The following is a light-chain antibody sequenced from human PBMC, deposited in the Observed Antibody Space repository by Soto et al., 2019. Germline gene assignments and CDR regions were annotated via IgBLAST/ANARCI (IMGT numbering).Light chain of an antibody. CDR3: GTWDSSLSVV. CDR1: SSNIGNNY. J-gene: IGLJ2*01. Sequence: QSVLTQPPSVSAAPGQKVTISCSGGSSNIGNNYVSWYQQLPGTAPKLLIYENNKRPSGIPDRFSGSKSGTSATLGITGLKTGDEADYYCGTWDSSLSVVFGGGTKVTVL. CDR2: ENN. V-gene: IGLV1-51*02.